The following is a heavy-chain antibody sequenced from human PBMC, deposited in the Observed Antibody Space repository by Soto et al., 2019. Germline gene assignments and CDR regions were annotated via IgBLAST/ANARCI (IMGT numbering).Heavy chain of an antibody. CDR3: AMGVDWGTHWPAN. CDR1: GSTFSNYA. Sequence: EVQVLESGGGLVQPGGSLRLSCAASGSTFSNYAMTWVRQAQGKGLEWVSDISGSGFTTYYADSVRGRFTISRDNSKNTVYVQMNILIAEERAVYYCAMGVDWGTHWPANWGQGTLVIVSS. J-gene: IGHJ4*02. D-gene: IGHD3-16*01. CDR2: ISGSGFTT. V-gene: IGHV3-23*01.